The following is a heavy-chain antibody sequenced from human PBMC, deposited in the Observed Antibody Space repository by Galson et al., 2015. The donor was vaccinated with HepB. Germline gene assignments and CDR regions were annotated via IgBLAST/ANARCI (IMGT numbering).Heavy chain of an antibody. CDR1: GYTFTSYV. CDR3: ARGPYYSNSLWFDP. V-gene: IGHV1-8*02. D-gene: IGHD4-11*01. Sequence: SVKVSCKASGYTFTSYVMNWVRQAPGQGLEWMGWINTNTGNTGYAQKFQGRVTMTRNTSISTAYMELSSLRSEDTAVYYCARGPYYSNSLWFDPWGQGTLVTVSS. J-gene: IGHJ5*02. CDR2: INTNTGNT.